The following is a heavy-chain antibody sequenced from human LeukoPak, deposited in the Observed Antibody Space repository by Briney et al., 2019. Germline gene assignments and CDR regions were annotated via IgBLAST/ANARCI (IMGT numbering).Heavy chain of an antibody. V-gene: IGHV4-59*01. CDR2: IYYSGST. Sequence: SETLSLTCTVSGGSISSYYWSWIRQPSGKGLEWIGYIYYSGSTNYNPSLKSRVTISVDTSKDQFSLKLSSVTAADTAVYYCARAAEPYTPFDYWGQGTLVTVSS. CDR1: GGSISSYY. CDR3: ARAAEPYTPFDY. J-gene: IGHJ4*02. D-gene: IGHD1-14*01.